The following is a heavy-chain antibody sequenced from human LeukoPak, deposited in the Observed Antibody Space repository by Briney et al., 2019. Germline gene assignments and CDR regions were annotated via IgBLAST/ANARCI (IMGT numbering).Heavy chain of an antibody. J-gene: IGHJ3*02. Sequence: GGSLRLSCAASGFTFSSYAMSWVRQAPGKGLEWVSAISGSGGSTYYADSVKGRFTISRDNSKNTLYLQVNSLRAEDTAVYYCAGPGGCSGGSCPARAAFDIWGQGTMVTVSS. CDR2: ISGSGGST. CDR3: AGPGGCSGGSCPARAAFDI. D-gene: IGHD2-15*01. CDR1: GFTFSSYA. V-gene: IGHV3-23*01.